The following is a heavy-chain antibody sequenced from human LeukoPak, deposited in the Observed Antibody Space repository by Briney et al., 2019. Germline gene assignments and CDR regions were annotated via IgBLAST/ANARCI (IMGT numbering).Heavy chain of an antibody. Sequence: TVKVSCKTSGGTFNNSAISWVRQAPGQGLEWLGGIMPLFGTAGYAQKFQGRVTITKDESTRTVYLELTSLTSDDTAVYYCARDVHGDYGSGWFDPWGQGTLVSVSS. D-gene: IGHD4-17*01. CDR3: ARDVHGDYGSGWFDP. V-gene: IGHV1-69*05. CDR2: IMPLFGTA. CDR1: GGTFNNSA. J-gene: IGHJ5*02.